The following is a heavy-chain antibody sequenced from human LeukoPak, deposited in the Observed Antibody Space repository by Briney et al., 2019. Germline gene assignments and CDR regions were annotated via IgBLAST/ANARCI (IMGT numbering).Heavy chain of an antibody. J-gene: IGHJ6*02. V-gene: IGHV1-69*13. CDR3: ARDRLAMVRGVSDYYYYGMDV. CDR1: GGTFSSYA. Sequence: GASVKVSCKASGGTFSSYAISGVRQAPGQGLEWMGGIIPIFGTANYAQKFQGRVTITADESTSTAYMELSSLRSEDTAVYYCARDRLAMVRGVSDYYYYGMDVWGQGTTVTVSS. D-gene: IGHD3-10*01. CDR2: IIPIFGTA.